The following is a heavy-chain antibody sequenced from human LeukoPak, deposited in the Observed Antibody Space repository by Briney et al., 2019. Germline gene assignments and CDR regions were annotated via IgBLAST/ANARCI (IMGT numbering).Heavy chain of an antibody. CDR2: IYYSGST. V-gene: IGHV4-39*01. D-gene: IGHD3-9*01. Sequence: SETLSLTCTVSGGSISNTNYYWGWIRQPPGKGLEWIGSIYYSGSTYYNPSLKSRVTISVDTSKNQFSLKLSSVTAADTAVYYCARVRRYFDEWGQGTLVTVSS. CDR1: GGSISNTNYY. J-gene: IGHJ4*02. CDR3: ARVRRYFDE.